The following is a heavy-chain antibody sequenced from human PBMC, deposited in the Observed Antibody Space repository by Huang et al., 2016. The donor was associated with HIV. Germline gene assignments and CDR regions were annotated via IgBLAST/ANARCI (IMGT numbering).Heavy chain of an antibody. V-gene: IGHV1-18*04. J-gene: IGHJ4*02. CDR3: VRESLYFGDFLFDH. CDR1: GFTFTNSG. CDR2: GSANSGDI. D-gene: IGHD3-10*01. Sequence: QVQLVQSGAEVKRPGASLKVSCKTSGFTFTNSGFSWVRQAPGQGLEWLGWGSANSGDINYEVKCEGRVSMTTDTTSGTAYMELRRLTSDDTATYYCVRESLYFGDFLFDHWGQGTPVTVSA.